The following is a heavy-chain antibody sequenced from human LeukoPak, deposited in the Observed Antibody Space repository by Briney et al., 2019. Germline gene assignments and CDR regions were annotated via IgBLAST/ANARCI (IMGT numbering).Heavy chain of an antibody. CDR1: GFTFTSSA. CDR2: IVVGTGNT. CDR3: AVSQVDTTMVIGFADRP. Sequence: GTSVKVSCKASGFTFTSSAVQWVRQARGQRLEWMGWIVVGTGNTNYAQKFQERVTITGDMSTSTAYMELSSLRSEDTAVYYCAVSQVDTTMVIGFADRPWGQGTLVTVSS. V-gene: IGHV1-58*01. J-gene: IGHJ5*02. D-gene: IGHD5-18*01.